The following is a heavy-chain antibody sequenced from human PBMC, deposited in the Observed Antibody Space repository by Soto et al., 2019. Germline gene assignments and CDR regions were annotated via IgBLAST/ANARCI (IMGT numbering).Heavy chain of an antibody. V-gene: IGHV4-30-4*01. D-gene: IGHD4-17*01. CDR3: ATMGTPVTGLYYFDY. J-gene: IGHJ4*02. CDR2: ISYSGTT. CDR1: GGSISSGNYY. Sequence: QVQLQESGPGLVKPSQTLSLTCTVSGGSISSGNYYWSWIRQPPGKGLEWIGFISYSGTTHYSASLRSRVFISGDTSKKQFSLALSAVTAADTAVYYCATMGTPVTGLYYFDYWGQGTLVTVSS.